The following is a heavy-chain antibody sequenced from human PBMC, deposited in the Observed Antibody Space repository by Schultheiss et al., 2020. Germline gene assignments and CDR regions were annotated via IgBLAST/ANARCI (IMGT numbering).Heavy chain of an antibody. Sequence: GESLKISCAASGFTFSTYDMNWVRQAPGKGLEWVSYISSSSSTIYYADSVKGRFTVSRDNAKNSLYLQMNSLRAEDTAVYYCARERSGGLLHYYYYGMDVWGQGTTVTVSS. CDR1: GFTFSTYD. CDR2: ISSSSSTI. V-gene: IGHV3-48*01. D-gene: IGHD3-16*01. CDR3: ARERSGGLLHYYYYGMDV. J-gene: IGHJ6*02.